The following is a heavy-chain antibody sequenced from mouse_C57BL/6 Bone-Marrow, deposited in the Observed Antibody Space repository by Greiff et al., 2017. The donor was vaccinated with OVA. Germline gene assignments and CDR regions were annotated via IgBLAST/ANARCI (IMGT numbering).Heavy chain of an antibody. D-gene: IGHD2-3*01. CDR2: ISSGGDYL. J-gene: IGHJ4*01. CDR3: TRDGYYAMDD. CDR1: GFTFSSSA. Sequence: EVMLVESGEGLVKPGGSLKLSCAASGFTFSSSAMSWVRQTPEKRLEWVAYISSGGDYLYYAYTVKVRFTISRDPARNTLYLQMSSLKSEDTAMDYCTRDGYYAMDDWGQGTSVTVSS. V-gene: IGHV5-9-1*02.